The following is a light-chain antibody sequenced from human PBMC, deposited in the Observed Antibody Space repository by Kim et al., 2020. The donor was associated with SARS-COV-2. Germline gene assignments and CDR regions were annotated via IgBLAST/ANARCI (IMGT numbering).Light chain of an antibody. V-gene: IGLV1-44*01. CDR1: NI. CDR2: DNY. Sequence: NIVTWYQHLPGTAPKLLIHDNYQRPSGVPDRFSASKSGTSASLAISGLQSADEADYYCAAWDDGLSAYVFGGGTKVTVL. CDR3: AAWDDGLSAYV. J-gene: IGLJ1*01.